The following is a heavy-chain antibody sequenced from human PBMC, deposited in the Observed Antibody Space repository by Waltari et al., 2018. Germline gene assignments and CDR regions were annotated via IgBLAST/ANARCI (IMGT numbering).Heavy chain of an antibody. V-gene: IGHV3-43D*04. CDR3: AKAFYGDYWYFDL. Sequence: EVQLVESGGVVVQPGGSLRLSCAASGFPFDDYALHWVRQAPGKGLDWVSLISWDGGSTYYADSVKGRFTISRDNSKNSLYLQMNSLRAEDTALYYCAKAFYGDYWYFDLWGRGTLVTVSS. CDR1: GFPFDDYA. J-gene: IGHJ2*01. D-gene: IGHD4-17*01. CDR2: ISWDGGST.